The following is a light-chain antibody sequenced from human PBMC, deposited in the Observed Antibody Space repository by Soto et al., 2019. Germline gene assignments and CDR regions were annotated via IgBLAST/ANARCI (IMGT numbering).Light chain of an antibody. CDR3: QQYSSLWT. CDR1: QSLSTSY. V-gene: IGKV3-20*01. CDR2: GTS. J-gene: IGKJ1*01. Sequence: DILLTQSPGTLSLSPGERSTLSCRASQSLSTSYLAWYQQKPGQAPRLLTYGTSSRASGIPDRFSGSGSGTDFTLSISRLEPEDFAVYYCQQYSSLWTFGQGTKVDIK.